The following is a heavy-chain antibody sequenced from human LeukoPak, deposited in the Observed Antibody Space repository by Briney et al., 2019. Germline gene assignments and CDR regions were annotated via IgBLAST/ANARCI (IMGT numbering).Heavy chain of an antibody. Sequence: PSETLSLTCTVSGGSISTYYWSWIRQPPGKGLEWIGYIYYSGSTNYNPSLKSRVTISVDTSKNQFSLKLSSVTAADTAVYYCARRVGSGAHSSGWYAPHYYYYYYMDVWGKGTTVTVSS. J-gene: IGHJ6*03. CDR3: ARRVGSGAHSSGWYAPHYYYYYYMDV. D-gene: IGHD6-19*01. V-gene: IGHV4-59*12. CDR1: GGSISTYY. CDR2: IYYSGST.